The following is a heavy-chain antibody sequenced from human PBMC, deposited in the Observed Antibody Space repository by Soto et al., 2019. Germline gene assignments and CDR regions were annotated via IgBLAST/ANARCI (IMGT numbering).Heavy chain of an antibody. V-gene: IGHV3-53*01. CDR1: GFTVSSNY. CDR3: ARDPPATRHGMDV. CDR2: IYSGGST. Sequence: AGGSLRLSCAASGFTVSSNYMSWVRQAPGKGLGWVSVIYSGGSTYYADSVRGRFTISRDNSKNTLYLQMKSLRAEDTAVYYCARDPPATRHGMDVWGQGTTVTVSS. J-gene: IGHJ6*02.